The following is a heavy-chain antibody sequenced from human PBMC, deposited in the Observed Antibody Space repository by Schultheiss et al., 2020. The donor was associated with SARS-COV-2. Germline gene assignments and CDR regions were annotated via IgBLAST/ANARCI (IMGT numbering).Heavy chain of an antibody. CDR1: GYTFTSYG. CDR2: INPSGGST. J-gene: IGHJ6*02. D-gene: IGHD3-3*01. CDR3: TRTRSGVGYDFWSGYFASSYYYYGMDV. V-gene: IGHV1-46*01. Sequence: ASVKVSCKASGYTFTSYGISWVRQAPGQGLEWMGIINPSGGSTSYAQKFQGRVTMTRDTSTSTVYMELSSLRYDDTAVYYCTRTRSGVGYDFWSGYFASSYYYYGMDVWGQGTTVTVSS.